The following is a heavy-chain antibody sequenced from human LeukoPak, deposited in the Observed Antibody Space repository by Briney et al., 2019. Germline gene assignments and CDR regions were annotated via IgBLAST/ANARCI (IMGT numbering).Heavy chain of an antibody. CDR2: ISTSGGTI. D-gene: IGHD5-12*01. J-gene: IGHJ6*03. CDR1: GFSFDDYY. Sequence: GGSLRLSCAASGFSFDDYYMSWVRQAPGKGLEWISYISTSGGTIYYGASVKGRFTVSRDNAEYSLFLQMNSLRAEDTAVYYCVTQGHSDYPPSYYDYYYMDVWGKGTTVTVSS. V-gene: IGHV3-11*04. CDR3: VTQGHSDYPPSYYDYYYMDV.